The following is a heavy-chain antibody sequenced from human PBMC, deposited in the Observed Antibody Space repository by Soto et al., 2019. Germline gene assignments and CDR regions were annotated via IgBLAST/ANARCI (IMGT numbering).Heavy chain of an antibody. V-gene: IGHV3-33*01. CDR2: IWYDGSNK. CDR1: GFTFSSYG. J-gene: IGHJ1*01. D-gene: IGHD3-22*01. CDR3: AREIAYYYDSSGPRHFQH. Sequence: GGSLRLSCAASGFTFSSYGMHWVRQAPGKGLEWVAVIWYDGSNKYYADSVKGRFTISRDNSKNTLYLQMNSLRAEDTAVYYCAREIAYYYDSSGPRHFQHWGQGTLVTVSS.